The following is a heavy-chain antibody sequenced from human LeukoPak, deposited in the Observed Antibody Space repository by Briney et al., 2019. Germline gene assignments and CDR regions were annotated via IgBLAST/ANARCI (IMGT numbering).Heavy chain of an antibody. D-gene: IGHD3-3*01. V-gene: IGHV3-23*01. CDR1: GFTFSIYA. Sequence: GGSLRLYCAVSGFTFSIYAMSWVRQAPGKGLEWVSVISGSGGSTYYADSVKGRFTVSRDNSKNTLYLQMNSLRAEDTAVYYCARGGDFWSGYSRGYYMDVWGKGTKVTVSS. CDR2: ISGSGGST. J-gene: IGHJ6*03. CDR3: ARGGDFWSGYSRGYYMDV.